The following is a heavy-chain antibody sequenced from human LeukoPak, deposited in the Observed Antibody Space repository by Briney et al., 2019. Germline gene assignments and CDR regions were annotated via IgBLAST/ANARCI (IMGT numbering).Heavy chain of an antibody. CDR3: ARVPPYSGSYDLDY. J-gene: IGHJ4*02. V-gene: IGHV1-8*03. CDR2: MNPNSGNT. D-gene: IGHD1-26*01. Sequence: ASVKVSCKASGYTFTSYDINWVRQATGQGLEWMGWMNPNSGNTGYAQKFQGRVTITRNTSISTAYMELSSLRSEDTAVYYCARVPPYSGSYDLDYWGQGTLVTVSS. CDR1: GYTFTSYD.